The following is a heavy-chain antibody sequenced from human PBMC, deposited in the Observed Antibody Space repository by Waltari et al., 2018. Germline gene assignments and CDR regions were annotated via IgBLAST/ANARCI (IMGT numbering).Heavy chain of an antibody. Sequence: EVQLVESGGGLVQPGGSLRLSCAASGFTFSSYGMNWVRQAPGKGLEWISYIGGSGTTIYYADSVKGRFTISRDDAENSLYLQMNSLRAEDTALYYCARRFDSWGQGTRVTVSS. CDR2: IGGSGTTI. J-gene: IGHJ4*02. CDR3: ARRFDS. V-gene: IGHV3-48*03. CDR1: GFTFSSYG.